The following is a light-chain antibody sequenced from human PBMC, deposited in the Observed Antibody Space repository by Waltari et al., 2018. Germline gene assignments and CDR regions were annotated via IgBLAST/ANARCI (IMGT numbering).Light chain of an antibody. CDR1: RNLLYSPNNKNY. CDR3: QQYYANPRT. J-gene: IGKJ1*01. Sequence: DHVMTQSPDSVAVSLGERATINCKSSRNLLYSPNNKNYLAWFQQKAGQPPKLLIYWTSSRESGVPDRFSGSGSGSDFTLTISSLQAEDVAVYYCQQYYANPRTFGQGTRVEIK. V-gene: IGKV4-1*01. CDR2: WTS.